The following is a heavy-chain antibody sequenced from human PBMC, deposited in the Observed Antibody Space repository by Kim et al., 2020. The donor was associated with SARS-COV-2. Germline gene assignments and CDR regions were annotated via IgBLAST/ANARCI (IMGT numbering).Heavy chain of an antibody. CDR3: TTYGDYVYYYGMDV. J-gene: IGHJ6*02. Sequence: AAPVKGRFTISRDDSKNTLYLQMNSLKTEDTAVYYCTTYGDYVYYYGMDVWGQGTTVTVSS. D-gene: IGHD4-17*01. V-gene: IGHV3-15*01.